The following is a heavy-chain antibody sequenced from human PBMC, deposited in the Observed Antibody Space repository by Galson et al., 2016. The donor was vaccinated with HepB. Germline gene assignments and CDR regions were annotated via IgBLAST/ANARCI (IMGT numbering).Heavy chain of an antibody. CDR1: DDFISSYY. J-gene: IGHJ4*02. CDR2: IYISGRT. D-gene: IGHD1-7*01. V-gene: IGHV4-4*07. CDR3: VRENPELHLNFDS. Sequence: ETLSLTCTVSDDFISSYYWSWIRQPAGKGLEWIGRIYISGRTNNNPSLKSRVTMSVDTSKNQFSLNLSSVTAADTAVYYCVRENPELHLNFDSWGQGTLVTVSS.